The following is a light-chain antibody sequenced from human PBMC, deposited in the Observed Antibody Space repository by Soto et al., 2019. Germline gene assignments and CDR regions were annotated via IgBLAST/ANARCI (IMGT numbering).Light chain of an antibody. J-gene: IGKJ4*01. CDR2: GAS. Sequence: EIVMTQSPATLSVSPGERATLSCRASQSVSSNLAWYQQKPGQAPRLLIYGASTRATGIPARFSGSGSGTEFTLTISSLEPEDFGVYYCQQRTGSFGGGTKVEI. V-gene: IGKV3-15*01. CDR1: QSVSSN. CDR3: QQRTGS.